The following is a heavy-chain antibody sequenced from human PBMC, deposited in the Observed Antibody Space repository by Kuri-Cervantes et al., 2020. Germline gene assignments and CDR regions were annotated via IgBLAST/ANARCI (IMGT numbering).Heavy chain of an antibody. CDR2: ISSSGGIR. J-gene: IGHJ4*02. CDR1: GFTFSDYY. V-gene: IGHV3-11*04. Sequence: GESLKISCAASGFTFSDYYMSWIRQAPGKGLEWVSYISSSGGIRYYADSVKGRFTISRDNAKNSLFLQMNSLRAEDAAVYYCARDFSVTNPFSFDYWGQGTLVTVSS. D-gene: IGHD2-21*02. CDR3: ARDFSVTNPFSFDY.